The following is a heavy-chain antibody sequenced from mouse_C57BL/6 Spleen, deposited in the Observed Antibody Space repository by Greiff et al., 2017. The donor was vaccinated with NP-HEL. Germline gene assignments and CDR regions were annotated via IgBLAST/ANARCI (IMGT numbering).Heavy chain of an antibody. D-gene: IGHD2-4*01. J-gene: IGHJ4*01. V-gene: IGHV7-3*01. CDR1: GFTFTDYY. CDR3: ARSVYYDYDGGYAMDY. Sequence: VQLKESGGGLVQPGGSLSLSCAASGFTFTDYYMSWVRQPPGKALEWLGFIRNKANGYTTEYSASVKGRFTISRDNSQSILYLQRNALRAEDSATYYCARSVYYDYDGGYAMDYWGQGTSVTVSS. CDR2: IRNKANGYTT.